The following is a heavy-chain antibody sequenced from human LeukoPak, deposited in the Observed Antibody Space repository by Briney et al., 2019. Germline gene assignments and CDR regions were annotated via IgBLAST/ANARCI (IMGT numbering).Heavy chain of an antibody. CDR2: FDSEEYDT. J-gene: IGHJ4*02. Sequence: GASVKVSCKVSGYTLTALALHWVRQAPGKGLEWIGGFDSEEYDTIYAQKFQGRVTMTEDTSTDTAYMELSSLSLEDTAVYYCATLEPEPGDFGGLAYWGQGTLVTVSS. CDR1: GYTLTALA. V-gene: IGHV1-24*01. CDR3: ATLEPEPGDFGGLAY. D-gene: IGHD4-17*01.